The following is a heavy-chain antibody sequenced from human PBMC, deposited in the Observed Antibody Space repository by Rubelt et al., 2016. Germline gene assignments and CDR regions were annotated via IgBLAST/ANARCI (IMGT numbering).Heavy chain of an antibody. V-gene: IGHV3-23*01. Sequence: GGRLVQPGGSLRLSCAASGFTFRNYAMNWVRQASGKGLEWVSSIGSNSYTYYADSVRGRFTISRDNSENKLYLQMNSLRAEDTAIYFCAKGGIGEDGLERWGQGTLVTVSS. D-gene: IGHD6-13*01. CDR3: AKGGIGEDGLER. J-gene: IGHJ4*02. CDR1: GFTFRNYA. CDR2: IGSNSYT.